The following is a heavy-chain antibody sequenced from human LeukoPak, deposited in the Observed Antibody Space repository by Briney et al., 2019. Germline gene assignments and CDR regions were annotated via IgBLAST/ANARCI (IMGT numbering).Heavy chain of an antibody. CDR2: IYHSGST. CDR1: GGSISSYY. Sequence: SETLSLTCTVSGGSISSYYWSWIRQPPGKGLEWIGSIYHSGSTYYNPSLKSRVTISVDTSKNQFSLKLSSVTAADTAVYYCARDLAVGYYDILTGYYSPYYFDYWGQGTLVTVSS. CDR3: ARDLAVGYYDILTGYYSPYYFDY. J-gene: IGHJ4*02. V-gene: IGHV4-38-2*02. D-gene: IGHD3-9*01.